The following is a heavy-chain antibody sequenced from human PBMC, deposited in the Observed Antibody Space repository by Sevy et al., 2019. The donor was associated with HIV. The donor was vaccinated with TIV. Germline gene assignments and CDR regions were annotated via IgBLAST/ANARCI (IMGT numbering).Heavy chain of an antibody. V-gene: IGHV3-23*01. D-gene: IGHD3-22*01. Sequence: GGSLRLSCAASGFTFTEFVMSWVRQAPGKGLEWISTINSGGGSTYYADSVTGRFTISRDNSQNTLDLQMNSLRAEDTAVYYCAKDVVGGYYDSSGYSDHWGQGTLVTVSS. CDR1: GFTFTEFV. CDR2: INSGGGST. J-gene: IGHJ4*02. CDR3: AKDVVGGYYDSSGYSDH.